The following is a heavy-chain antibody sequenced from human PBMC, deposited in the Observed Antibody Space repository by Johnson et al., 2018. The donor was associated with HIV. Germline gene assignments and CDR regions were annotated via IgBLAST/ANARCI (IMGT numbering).Heavy chain of an antibody. V-gene: IGHV3-66*02. Sequence: MQLVESGGGLVQPGGSLRLSCAASGFTVSSNYMSWVRQAPGKGLEWVSVIYSGGSTYYADSVKGRFPISRDNSKNTLYLQMNSLRAEDTAVYYCARYSPRIVGVPDAFDIWGQGTMVTVSS. CDR3: ARYSPRIVGVPDAFDI. D-gene: IGHD1-26*01. CDR2: IYSGGST. CDR1: GFTVSSNY. J-gene: IGHJ3*02.